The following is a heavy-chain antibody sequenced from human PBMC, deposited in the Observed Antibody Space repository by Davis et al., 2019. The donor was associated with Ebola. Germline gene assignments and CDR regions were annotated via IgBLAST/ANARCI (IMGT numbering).Heavy chain of an antibody. D-gene: IGHD3-9*01. CDR3: ARDLTGTRYYFDY. V-gene: IGHV3-7*01. CDR1: GFTFSSYW. CDR2: IKQDGSEK. J-gene: IGHJ4*02. Sequence: GESLKISCAAYGFTFSSYWMSWVRQAPGKGLEWVANIKQDGSEKYYVDSVKGRFTISRDNAKNSLYLQMNSLRAEDTAVYYCARDLTGTRYYFDYWGQGTLVTVSS.